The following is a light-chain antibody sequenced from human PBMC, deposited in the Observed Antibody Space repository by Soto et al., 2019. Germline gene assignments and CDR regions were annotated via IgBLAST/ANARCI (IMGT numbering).Light chain of an antibody. CDR2: DVS. J-gene: IGLJ1*01. V-gene: IGLV2-11*01. CDR1: STDVGGYNY. Sequence: QSAPTQPRSVSGAPGQAVTISCTGNSTDVGGYNYVSWYQQHPGKVPKLMLYDVSKRPSGVPDRFSGSKSGNTASLTISGLQAEDEADYYCCSYAGRDTLYVFGSGTKVTVL. CDR3: CSYAGRDTLYV.